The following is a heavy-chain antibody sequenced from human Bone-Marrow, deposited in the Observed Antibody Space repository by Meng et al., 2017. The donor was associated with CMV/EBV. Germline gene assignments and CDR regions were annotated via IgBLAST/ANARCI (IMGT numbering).Heavy chain of an antibody. J-gene: IGHJ4*02. CDR3: ARAYRGARDY. D-gene: IGHD2-2*01. Sequence: GESLKISCAASGFTFSRHWMTWVRQAPGKGLEWVASIKEDESELYYLDLVKGRFTISRDNAKNSLYLQMDGLRAEDTAVYFCARAYRGARDYWGRGTLVTVSS. V-gene: IGHV3-7*04. CDR1: GFTFSRHW. CDR2: IKEDESEL.